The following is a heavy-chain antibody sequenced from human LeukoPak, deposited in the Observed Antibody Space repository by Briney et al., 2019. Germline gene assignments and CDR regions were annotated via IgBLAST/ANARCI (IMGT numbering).Heavy chain of an antibody. D-gene: IGHD6-19*01. CDR2: IRSKAYGGTT. CDR3: TRDPIAVAEGDY. J-gene: IGHJ4*02. CDR1: GFTFGDYA. V-gene: IGHV3-49*04. Sequence: GGSLRLSCTASGFTFGDYAMSWVRQAPGKGLEWVGFIRSKAYGGTTEYAASVKGRFTISRDDSKSIAYLQMNSLKTEDTAVYYCTRDPIAVAEGDYWGQGTLVTVSS.